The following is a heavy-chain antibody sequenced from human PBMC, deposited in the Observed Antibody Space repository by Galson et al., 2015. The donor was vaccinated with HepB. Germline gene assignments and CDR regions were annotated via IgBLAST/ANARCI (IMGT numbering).Heavy chain of an antibody. Sequence: SETLSLTCTIFGGSIGNYYWSWIRQPPGKGLEWIGYIYYSGSSDYNPSLKSRVSISADTSKKQFSLKVTSVTAADTAVYYCARLYSVDGSGFYLPFDIWSQGTMVTVSS. D-gene: IGHD3-22*01. CDR2: IYYSGSS. J-gene: IGHJ3*02. CDR1: GGSIGNYY. CDR3: ARLYSVDGSGFYLPFDI. V-gene: IGHV4-59*08.